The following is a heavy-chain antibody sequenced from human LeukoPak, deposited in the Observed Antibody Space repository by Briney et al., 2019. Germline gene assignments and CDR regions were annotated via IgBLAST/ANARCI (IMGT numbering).Heavy chain of an antibody. V-gene: IGHV4-34*01. CDR1: GGSFSGYY. CDR2: INHSGST. CDR3: ASGLTRITGTFYYFDY. J-gene: IGHJ4*02. D-gene: IGHD1-7*01. Sequence: SETLSLTCAVYGGSFSGYYWSWIRQPPGKGLEWIGEINHSGSTNYNPSLKSRVTISVDTSKNQFSLKLSSVTAADTAVYYCASGLTRITGTFYYFDYWGQGTLVTVSS.